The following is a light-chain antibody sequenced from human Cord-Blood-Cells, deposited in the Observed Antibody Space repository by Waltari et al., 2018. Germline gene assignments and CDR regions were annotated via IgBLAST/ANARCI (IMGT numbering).Light chain of an antibody. V-gene: IGKV1-13*02. CDR2: DAS. J-gene: IGKJ4*01. CDR3: QQFNSYPLT. Sequence: AIQLTQSPSSLSASVGERVTITCRASQGISSALAWYQQKPGKAPNLLIYDASSLESGVPSRFSGSGSGTDFTLTISSLQPEDFATYYCQQFNSYPLTFGGGTKVEIK. CDR1: QGISSA.